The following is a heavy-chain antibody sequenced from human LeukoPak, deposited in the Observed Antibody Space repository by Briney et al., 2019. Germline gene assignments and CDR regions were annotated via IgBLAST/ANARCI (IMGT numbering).Heavy chain of an antibody. CDR1: GGSISSYY. J-gene: IGHJ5*02. V-gene: IGHV4-59*01. Sequence: SETLSLTCTASGGSISSYYWSWIRQPSEKGLEWIGYIYYSGSTNYNPSLKSRVTISVDTSKNQFSLKLSSVTAADTAVYYCARGHSSGWSNWFDPWGQGTLVTVSS. CDR3: ARGHSSGWSNWFDP. CDR2: IYYSGST. D-gene: IGHD6-19*01.